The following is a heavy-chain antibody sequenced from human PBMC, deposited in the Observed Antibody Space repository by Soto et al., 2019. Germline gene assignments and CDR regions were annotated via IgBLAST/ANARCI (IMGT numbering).Heavy chain of an antibody. CDR2: LNPNGTFT. J-gene: IGHJ4*02. V-gene: IGHV3-74*01. CDR1: GFTFSGYW. Sequence: EVQLVESGGGLVQPGGSLRLSCAGSGFTFSGYWMHWVRQAPGKGPGWVSRLNPNGTFTTNADSVKGRFTISRDNAKNTVYLQLNSLRADDTAVYYCARGRTSTTYWGLFYKWGQGTLVTVSS. CDR3: ARGRTSTTYWGLFYK. D-gene: IGHD7-27*01.